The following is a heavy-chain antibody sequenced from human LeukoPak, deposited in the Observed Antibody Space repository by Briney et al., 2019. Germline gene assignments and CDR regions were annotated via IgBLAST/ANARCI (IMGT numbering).Heavy chain of an antibody. CDR3: TRDLDLYNDAFDV. CDR2: IRSSSNEI. V-gene: IGHV3-21*01. Sequence: GGSLRLSCTASGFTFTRYRMNWVRQAPGKGLEWLSSIRSSSNEIYYADSVKGRFTISRDNAKNSVYLQISSLRAEDTAVYYCTRDLDLYNDAFDVWGQGTRVIV. D-gene: IGHD1-14*01. CDR1: GFTFTRYR. J-gene: IGHJ3*01.